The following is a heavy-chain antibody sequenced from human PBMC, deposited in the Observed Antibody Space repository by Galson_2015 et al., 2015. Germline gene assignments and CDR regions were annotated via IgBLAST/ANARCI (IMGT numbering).Heavy chain of an antibody. CDR3: ARDRGYYGSGAGLGMDV. CDR1: GGTFSSYA. CDR2: IIPIFGTA. V-gene: IGHV1-69*01. D-gene: IGHD3-10*01. J-gene: IGHJ6*02. Sequence: CTASGGTFSSYAISWVRQAPGQGLEWMGGIIPIFGTANYAQKFQGRVTITADESTSTAYMELSSLRSEDTAVYYCARDRGYYGSGAGLGMDVWGQGTTVTVSS.